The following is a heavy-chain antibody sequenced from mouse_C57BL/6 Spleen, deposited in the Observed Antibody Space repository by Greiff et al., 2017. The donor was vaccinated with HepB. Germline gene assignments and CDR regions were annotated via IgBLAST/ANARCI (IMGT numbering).Heavy chain of an antibody. V-gene: IGHV1-80*01. CDR3: ARRGRHYYAMDY. CDR1: GYAFSSYW. Sequence: VQLQQSGAELVKPGASVKISCKASGYAFSSYWMNWVKQRPGKGLEWIGQIYPGDGDTTYNGKFKGKATLTADKSSSTAYMQLSSLTSEDSAVYFCARRGRHYYAMDYWGQGTSVTVSS. D-gene: IGHD2-12*01. J-gene: IGHJ4*01. CDR2: IYPGDGDT.